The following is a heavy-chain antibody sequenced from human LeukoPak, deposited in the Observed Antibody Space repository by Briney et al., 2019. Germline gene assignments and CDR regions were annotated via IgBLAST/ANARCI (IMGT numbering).Heavy chain of an antibody. Sequence: GGSLRLSCAASGFTFSSYAMHWVRQAPGKGLEWVAVISYDGSNKYYADSVKGRFTISRDNSKNTLYLQMNSLRAEETAVYYCARSVAASAEFDYWGQGTLVTVSS. CDR1: GFTFSSYA. CDR2: ISYDGSNK. D-gene: IGHD6-19*01. CDR3: ARSVAASAEFDY. J-gene: IGHJ4*02. V-gene: IGHV3-30-3*01.